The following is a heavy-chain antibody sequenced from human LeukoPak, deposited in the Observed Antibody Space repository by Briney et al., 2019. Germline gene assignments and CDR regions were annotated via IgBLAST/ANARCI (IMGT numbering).Heavy chain of an antibody. CDR3: ARGSPGVAALTFDY. J-gene: IGHJ4*02. Sequence: SETLSLTCTVSGGSISDYYWSWIRQPAGKGLEWIGRIYPSGSTNYNPSLKSRVTMSVDTSKNQFSLRLSSVTAADTAVYYCARGSPGVAALTFDYWGQGTLVTVSS. CDR2: IYPSGST. CDR1: GGSISDYY. V-gene: IGHV4-4*07. D-gene: IGHD4/OR15-4a*01.